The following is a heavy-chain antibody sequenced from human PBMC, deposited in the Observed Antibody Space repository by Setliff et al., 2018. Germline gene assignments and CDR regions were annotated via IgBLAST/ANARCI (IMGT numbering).Heavy chain of an antibody. Sequence: SLTCTVSGGSISSGSYYWNWIRQPAGKGLEWIGRIYTSGNTNYNPSLKSRVTISVDTSKNQFSLKLSSVTAADTAVYYCARGGGGKPFDYWGQGTLVTVSS. V-gene: IGHV4-61*02. CDR2: IYTSGNT. CDR1: GGSISSGSYY. CDR3: ARGGGGKPFDY. D-gene: IGHD2-15*01. J-gene: IGHJ4*02.